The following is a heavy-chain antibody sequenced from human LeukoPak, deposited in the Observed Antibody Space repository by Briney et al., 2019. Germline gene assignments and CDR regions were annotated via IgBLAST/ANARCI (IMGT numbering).Heavy chain of an antibody. J-gene: IGHJ6*03. V-gene: IGHV3-23*01. CDR3: AKLVPSPQWQTYYCYMDV. CDR2: ISQSGGST. CDR1: GFTFSSYA. Sequence: GSLRLSCAASGFTFSSYAMNWVRQAPGKGLEWVSAISQSGGSTHYADSVKGRFTISRDNSKNTLYLQMNSLITEDTAVYYCAKLVPSPQWQTYYCYMDVWGKGTTVTVSS. D-gene: IGHD6-19*01.